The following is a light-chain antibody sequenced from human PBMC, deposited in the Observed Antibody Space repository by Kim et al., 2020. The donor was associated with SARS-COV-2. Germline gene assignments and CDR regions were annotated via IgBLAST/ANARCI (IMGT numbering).Light chain of an antibody. J-gene: IGKJ1*01. CDR3: QQSYSTHWT. Sequence: ASKGDRVTITCRPSQSISSYLNWYQQKPGNAPKLLIYAASSLQSGVPSRFSGSGSGADFTLTISSLQPEDFATYYCQQSYSTHWTFGQGTKVDIK. CDR1: QSISSY. CDR2: AAS. V-gene: IGKV1-39*01.